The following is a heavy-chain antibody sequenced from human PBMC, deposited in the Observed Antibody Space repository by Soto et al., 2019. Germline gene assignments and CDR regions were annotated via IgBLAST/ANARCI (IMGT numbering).Heavy chain of an antibody. D-gene: IGHD3-22*01. J-gene: IGHJ4*02. Sequence: PVGSLRLSCAASGFTFSSYAMSWVRQAPGKGLEWVSAISGSGGSTYYADSVKGRFTISRDNSKNTLYLQMNSLRAEDTAVYYCANFPWSDYYDSSGYYSKGGVVDYWGQGTLVTVSS. CDR1: GFTFSSYA. V-gene: IGHV3-23*01. CDR2: ISGSGGST. CDR3: ANFPWSDYYDSSGYYSKGGVVDY.